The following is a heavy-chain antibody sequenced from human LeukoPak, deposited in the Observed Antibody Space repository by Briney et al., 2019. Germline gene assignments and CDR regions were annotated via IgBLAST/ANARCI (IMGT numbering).Heavy chain of an antibody. CDR2: ISSSGSTI. J-gene: IGHJ4*02. V-gene: IGHV3-48*01. D-gene: IGHD2-2*01. CDR1: GFSFTSYA. Sequence: GGSLRLSCAASGFSFTSYAMSWVRQAPGKGLEWVSYISSSGSTIYYADSVKGRFTISRDNAKNSLSLQMNSLRAEDTAVYFCARGRDTVVVPAAVDYWGQGTLVTVSS. CDR3: ARGRDTVVVPAAVDY.